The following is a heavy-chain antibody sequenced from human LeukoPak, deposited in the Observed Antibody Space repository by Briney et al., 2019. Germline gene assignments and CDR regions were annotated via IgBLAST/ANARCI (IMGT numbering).Heavy chain of an antibody. CDR2: IYYSGST. V-gene: IGHV4-59*01. CDR1: GGSISSYY. D-gene: IGHD3-10*01. Sequence: PSETLCLTCTVSGGSISSYYWSWIRQPPGKGLEWIGYIYYSGSTNYNPSLKSRVTISVDTSKNQFSLKLSSVTAADTAVYYCARSRRGTVYYFDYWGQGTLVTVSS. J-gene: IGHJ4*02. CDR3: ARSRRGTVYYFDY.